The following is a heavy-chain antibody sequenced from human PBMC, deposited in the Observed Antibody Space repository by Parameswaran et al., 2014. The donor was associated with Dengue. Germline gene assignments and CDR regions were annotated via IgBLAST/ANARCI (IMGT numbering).Heavy chain of an antibody. D-gene: IGHD1-7*01. Sequence: RWIRQPPGKGLEWIGYIYHSGSTYYNPSLKSRVTISVDRSKNQFSLKLSSVTAADTAVYYCARGTGTTRYYYYMDVWGKGTTVTVSS. CDR3: ARGTGTTRYYYYMDV. V-gene: IGHV4-30-2*01. CDR2: IYHSGST. J-gene: IGHJ6*03.